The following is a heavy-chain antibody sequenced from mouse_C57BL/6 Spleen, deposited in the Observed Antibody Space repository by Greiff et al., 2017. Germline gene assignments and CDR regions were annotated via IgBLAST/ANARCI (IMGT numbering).Heavy chain of an antibody. CDR2: ISDGGSYT. Sequence: EVHLVQSGGGLVKPGGSLKLSCAASGFTFSSYAMSWVRQTPEQRLEWVATISDGGSYTYYPDNVKGRFTISRDNAKNNLYLQLSHLRSEDTAMYYCARDEFDYWGQGTIVTVSA. CDR3: ARDEFDY. V-gene: IGHV5-4*01. J-gene: IGHJ3*01. CDR1: GFTFSSYA.